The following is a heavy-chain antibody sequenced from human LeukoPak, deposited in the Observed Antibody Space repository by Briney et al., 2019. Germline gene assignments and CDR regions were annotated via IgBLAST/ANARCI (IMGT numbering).Heavy chain of an antibody. CDR1: GGSFSGYY. CDR3: ARGRYCSSTSCYGMVDY. D-gene: IGHD2-2*01. CDR2: INHSGST. V-gene: IGHV4-34*01. Sequence: PSETLSLTCAVYGGSFSGYYWSWIRQPPGKGLEWIGEINHSGSTNYNPSLKSRDTISVDTSKNQFSLKLSSVTAADTAVYYCARGRYCSSTSCYGMVDYWGQGTLVTVSS. J-gene: IGHJ4*02.